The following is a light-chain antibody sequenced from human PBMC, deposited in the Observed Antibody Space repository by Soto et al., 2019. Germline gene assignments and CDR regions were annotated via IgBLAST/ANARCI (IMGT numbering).Light chain of an antibody. J-gene: IGLJ2*01. CDR2: EVS. Sequence: QSALTQPPSASGSPGQSVTISCTGTSSDVGGYNYVSWYQQYPGKAPKFMIYEVSKRPSGVPDRFSGSKSGNTASLTVSGLQADDEADYYCSSYAGNNNLVFGGGTQLTVL. CDR1: SSDVGGYNY. CDR3: SSYAGNNNLV. V-gene: IGLV2-8*01.